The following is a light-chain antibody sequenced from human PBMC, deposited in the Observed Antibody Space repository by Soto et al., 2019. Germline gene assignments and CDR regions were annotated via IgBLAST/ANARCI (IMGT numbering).Light chain of an antibody. CDR3: QQRSNWPPLT. J-gene: IGKJ4*01. CDR1: QSVSSY. V-gene: IGKV3-11*01. CDR2: DAS. Sequence: EIVLTQSPATLSLSPGERATLSCRASQSVSSYLAWYQQKPGKAPRLLIYDASNRATGIPARFSGSGSGTDVTLTISSREPEDFAVYYCQQRSNWPPLTFGGGTKVEIK.